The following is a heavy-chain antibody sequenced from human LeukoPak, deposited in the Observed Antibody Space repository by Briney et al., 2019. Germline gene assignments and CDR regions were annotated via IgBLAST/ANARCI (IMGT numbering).Heavy chain of an antibody. Sequence: PGGSLRLSCAASGFIFSSYWMSWVRQAPGKGLEWVANIKQDGSEKYYVDSVRGRFTISRDNAKNSLYLQMNSLRAGDTAVYYCARGEPYGGNSFDYWGQGTLVTVSS. CDR3: ARGEPYGGNSFDY. V-gene: IGHV3-7*03. J-gene: IGHJ4*02. CDR1: GFIFSSYW. D-gene: IGHD4-23*01. CDR2: IKQDGSEK.